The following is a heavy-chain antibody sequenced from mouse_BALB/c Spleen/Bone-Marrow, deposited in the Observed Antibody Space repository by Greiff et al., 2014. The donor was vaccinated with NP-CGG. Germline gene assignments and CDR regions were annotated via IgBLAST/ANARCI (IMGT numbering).Heavy chain of an antibody. CDR3: AIYYGNYYAMDY. J-gene: IGHJ4*01. CDR2: IDPANGNT. Sequence: EVQLQQSGAELVKPGASVKLSCTASGFNIKDTYMHWVKQRPEQGLEWIGRIDPANGNTKYDPKFQGKATVTADTSSNTAYLQLSSLTSEDTAVYYCAIYYGNYYAMDYWGQGTSVTVSS. V-gene: IGHV14-3*02. D-gene: IGHD2-1*01. CDR1: GFNIKDTY.